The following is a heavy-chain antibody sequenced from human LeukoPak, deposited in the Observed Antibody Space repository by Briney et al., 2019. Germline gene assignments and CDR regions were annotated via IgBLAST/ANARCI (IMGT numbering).Heavy chain of an antibody. CDR2: INPNSGGT. V-gene: IGHV1-2*02. CDR1: GYTFTGYY. J-gene: IGHJ4*02. Sequence: EASAKVSCKASGYTFTGYYMHWVRQAPGQGLEWMGWINPNSGGTNYAQKFQGRVTMTRDMSISTAYMELSRLRSDDTAVYYCARVRSSSLSDYWGQGTLVTVSS. CDR3: ARVRSSSLSDY. D-gene: IGHD6-13*01.